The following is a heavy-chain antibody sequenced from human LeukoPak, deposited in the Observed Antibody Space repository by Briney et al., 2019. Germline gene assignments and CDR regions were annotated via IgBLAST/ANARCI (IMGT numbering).Heavy chain of an antibody. V-gene: IGHV3-13*01. CDR1: GFPFIAYD. Sequence: GGSLRLSCATSGFPFIAYDMHWVRQAPGKGLEWVSAFGSAGDTYYPGAVKGRFIISRDYATNSLFLQMYSLRAGDTAVYFCVRGALPGDNWYFDLWGRGTLVIVSS. CDR3: VRGALPGDNWYFDL. J-gene: IGHJ2*01. CDR2: FGSAGDT.